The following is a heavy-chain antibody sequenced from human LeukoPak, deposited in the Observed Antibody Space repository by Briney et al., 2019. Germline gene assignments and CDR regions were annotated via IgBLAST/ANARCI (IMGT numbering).Heavy chain of an antibody. V-gene: IGHV3-43*02. CDR1: GGTFSSYS. CDR2: ISGDGGST. D-gene: IGHD3-16*02. J-gene: IGHJ4*02. Sequence: GGSLRLSCAASGGTFSSYSRNWVRQAPGKGLEWVSLISGDGGSTYYADSVKGRFTISRDNSKNSLYLQMNSLRTEDTALYYCAKSSVWGSYPYYFDYWGQGTLVAVSS. CDR3: AKSSVWGSYPYYFDY.